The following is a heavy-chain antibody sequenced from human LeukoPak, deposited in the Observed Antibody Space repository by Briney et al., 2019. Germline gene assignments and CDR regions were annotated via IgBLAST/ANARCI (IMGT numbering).Heavy chain of an antibody. CDR1: GGSISSSSYY. CDR2: IYYSGST. Sequence: PSETLSLTCTVSGGSISSSSYYWGWIRQPPGKGLEWIGSIYYSGSTYYNPSLKSRVTISVDTSKNQFSLKLSSVTAADTAVYYCARGRDIVVVVAASGLGWFDPWGQGTLVTVSS. J-gene: IGHJ5*02. V-gene: IGHV4-39*01. D-gene: IGHD2-15*01. CDR3: ARGRDIVVVVAASGLGWFDP.